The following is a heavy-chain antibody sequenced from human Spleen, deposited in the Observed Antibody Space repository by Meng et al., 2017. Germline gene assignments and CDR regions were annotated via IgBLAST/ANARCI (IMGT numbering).Heavy chain of an antibody. CDR1: SSSICPSPDY. Sequence: GPGCAQPSYALCPPCTVYSSSICPSPDYWGWVRPPPEHRLEWIGSMFSTGSIYYNPSLQSRVSLLVHTSKNQFSLTLSSVTAADTALYYCARAARVGYFDLWGRGTLVTVSS. D-gene: IGHD6-13*01. CDR3: ARAARVGYFDL. J-gene: IGHJ2*01. V-gene: IGHV4-39*07. CDR2: MFSTGSI.